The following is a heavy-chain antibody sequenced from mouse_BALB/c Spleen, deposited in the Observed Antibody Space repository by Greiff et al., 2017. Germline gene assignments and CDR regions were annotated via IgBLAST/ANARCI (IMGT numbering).Heavy chain of an antibody. Sequence: EVQLQQSGAELVKPGASVKLSCTASGFNIKDTYMHWVKQRPEQGLEWIGRIDPANGNTKYDPKFQGKATRTADTSSNTAYLQLSSLTSEDTAVYYCASFIYYGNPYLDDWGEGTTLTVSS. V-gene: IGHV14-3*02. CDR1: GFNIKDTY. D-gene: IGHD2-1*01. CDR3: ASFIYYGNPYLDD. CDR2: IDPANGNT. J-gene: IGHJ2*01.